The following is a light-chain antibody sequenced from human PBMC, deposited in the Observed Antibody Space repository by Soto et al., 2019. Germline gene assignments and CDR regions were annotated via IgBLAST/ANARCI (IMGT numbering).Light chain of an antibody. CDR3: QQSYSTLLP. CDR1: QSISSY. V-gene: IGKV1-39*01. CDR2: AAS. Sequence: DIQMTQSPSSLSASVGDRVTITCRASQSISSYLNWYQQKPGKAPKLLIYAASSLQSGVPSRFSGSGSGTDFTLTISSLQPEDFATYYCQQSYSTLLPFCPGTKVDIK. J-gene: IGKJ3*01.